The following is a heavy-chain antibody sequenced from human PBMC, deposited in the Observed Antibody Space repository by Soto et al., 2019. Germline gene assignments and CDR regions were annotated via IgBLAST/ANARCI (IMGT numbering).Heavy chain of an antibody. V-gene: IGHV4-39*01. D-gene: IGHD6-13*01. CDR1: GGSISSSRSY. CDR2: IFYAGNT. J-gene: IGHJ5*02. Sequence: QLQLQESGPGLVKPSETLSLTCNVSGGSISSSRSYWAWFRQPPGKELEWIANIFYAGNTYYNPSLKGRVTVSVDTSKTHSALQLDSVTAADTAVYYCARQAAAPGIDLWFDPWGQGTLVTVSS. CDR3: ARQAAAPGIDLWFDP.